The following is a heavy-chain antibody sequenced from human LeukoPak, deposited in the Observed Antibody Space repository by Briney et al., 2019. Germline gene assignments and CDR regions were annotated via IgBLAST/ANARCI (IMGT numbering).Heavy chain of an antibody. D-gene: IGHD2-2*01. Sequence: PSETLSLTCAVYGESFNNHYWSWIRQPPGKGLEWIGEINHSGSTNYNSSLKSRVTISVATSKHQFSLKLSSVTAADTAVYYCARHASHCSSASCSLPLPLDYWSQGTLVTVSS. CDR2: INHSGST. V-gene: IGHV4-34*01. J-gene: IGHJ4*02. CDR1: GESFNNHY. CDR3: ARHASHCSSASCSLPLPLDY.